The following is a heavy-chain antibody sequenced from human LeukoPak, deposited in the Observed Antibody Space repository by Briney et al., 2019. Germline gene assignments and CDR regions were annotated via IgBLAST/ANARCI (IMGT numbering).Heavy chain of an antibody. CDR1: GFTFSSYA. V-gene: IGHV3-23*01. CDR3: AKESIDAFGI. Sequence: SGGSLRLSCAASGFTFSSYAMSWVRQAPGKGLEWVSGISSSGGSTYYADSVKGRFTISRDNSKNTLYLQMNSLRAEDTAVYYCAKESIDAFGIWGQGTMVTVSS. CDR2: ISSSGGST. J-gene: IGHJ3*02.